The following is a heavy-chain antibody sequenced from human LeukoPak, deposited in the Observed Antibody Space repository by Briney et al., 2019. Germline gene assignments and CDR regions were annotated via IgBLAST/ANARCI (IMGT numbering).Heavy chain of an antibody. Sequence: ASVKVSCKASGYSFTAFYIHWVRQAPGQGLEWMGWIHPKSGEANYAYKFRGRVTMTRDTSISTTYMDLGSLGSDDTAVYYCARDGEYGTGSYYRGCFDYWGQGTLVTVSS. CDR2: IHPKSGEA. CDR3: ARDGEYGTGSYYRGCFDY. CDR1: GYSFTAFY. D-gene: IGHD3-10*01. V-gene: IGHV1-2*02. J-gene: IGHJ4*02.